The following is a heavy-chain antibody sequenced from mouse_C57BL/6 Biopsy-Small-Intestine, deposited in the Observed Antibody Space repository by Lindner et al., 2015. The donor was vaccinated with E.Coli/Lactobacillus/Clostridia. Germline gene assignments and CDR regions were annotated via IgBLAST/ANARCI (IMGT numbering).Heavy chain of an antibody. CDR2: IYPGDGDT. J-gene: IGHJ1*01. CDR1: GYAFSSSW. CDR3: ARSGNYYGSSRDYFDV. V-gene: IGHV1-82*01. D-gene: IGHD1-1*01. Sequence: VQLQESGPELVKPGASVRISCKASGYAFSSSWMNWVKQRPGKGLEWIGRIYPGDGDTDYNGKFKGKATLTADKSSSTAYMQLSSLTSEDSAVYFCARSGNYYGSSRDYFDVWGQGPRSPSPQ.